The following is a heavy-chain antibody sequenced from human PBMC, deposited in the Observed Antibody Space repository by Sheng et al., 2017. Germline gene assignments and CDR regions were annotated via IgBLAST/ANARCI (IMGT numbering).Heavy chain of an antibody. D-gene: IGHD3-22*01. V-gene: IGHV3-23*01. CDR2: ISGSGGST. CDR3: AKLRYYYDSSGYYFGY. Sequence: EVQLLESGGGLVQPGGSLRLSCAASGFTFSSYAMSWVRQAPGKGLEWVSAISGSGGSTYYADSVKGRFTISRDNSKNTLYLQMNSLRAEDTAVYYCAKLRYYYDSSGYYFGYWGQGTLVTVSS. J-gene: IGHJ4*02. CDR1: GFTFSSYA.